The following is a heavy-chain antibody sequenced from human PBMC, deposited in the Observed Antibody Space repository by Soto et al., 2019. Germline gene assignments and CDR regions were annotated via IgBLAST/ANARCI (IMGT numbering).Heavy chain of an antibody. CDR1: GGSISNSNYY. CDR3: ARPGIAAAGTTYYYYYDMDV. J-gene: IGHJ6*02. V-gene: IGHV4-39*01. CDR2: IYYSGST. D-gene: IGHD6-13*01. Sequence: SETLSLTCTVSGGSISNSNYYWGWIRQPPGKGLEWIGSIYYSGSTYYNPSLKSRVTISVDTSKNQFSLKLSSVTAADTAVYYCARPGIAAAGTTYYYYYDMDVWGQGSTVT.